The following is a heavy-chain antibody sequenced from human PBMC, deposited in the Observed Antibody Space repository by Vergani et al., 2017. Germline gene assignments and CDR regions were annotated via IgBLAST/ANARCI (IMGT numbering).Heavy chain of an antibody. CDR2: ISSSGSTI. D-gene: IGHD3-9*01. Sequence: EVQLVESGGGLVQPGGSLRLSCAASGFTFSSYEMKWVRQAPGKGLEWVSYISSSGSTIYYADSVKGRFTISRDNAKNSLYLQMNSLRAEDTAVYYCARRPYFYDILTGYYSPDAFDIWGQGTMVTVSS. J-gene: IGHJ3*02. V-gene: IGHV3-48*03. CDR3: ARRPYFYDILTGYYSPDAFDI. CDR1: GFTFSSYE.